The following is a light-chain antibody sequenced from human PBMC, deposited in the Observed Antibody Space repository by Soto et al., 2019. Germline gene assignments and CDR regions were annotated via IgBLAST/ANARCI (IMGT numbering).Light chain of an antibody. J-gene: IGKJ4*01. Sequence: EIVLTQSPGTLSLSPGERATLSCRASQIFSSSYLAWYQQKPGQAPRLLIYGASSRATGIPDKFSGSGSGTDFTLTISRLEPEDFAVYYCQQYDISPLTFGGGTKVEIK. CDR2: GAS. CDR3: QQYDISPLT. V-gene: IGKV3-20*01. CDR1: QIFSSSY.